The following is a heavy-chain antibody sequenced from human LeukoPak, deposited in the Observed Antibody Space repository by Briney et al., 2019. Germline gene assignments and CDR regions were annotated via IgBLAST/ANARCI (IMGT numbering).Heavy chain of an antibody. D-gene: IGHD1-26*01. CDR3: ARVSPWELPKRGKDYYYYGIDV. V-gene: IGHV1-18*01. J-gene: IGHJ6*02. CDR1: GYTFTSYG. Sequence: ASVKVSCKASGYTFTSYGISWVRQAPGQGLEWMGWISAYNGNTNYAQKLQGRVTMTTDTSTSTAYMELRSLRSDDTAVYYCARVSPWELPKRGKDYYYYGIDVWGQGTTVTVSS. CDR2: ISAYNGNT.